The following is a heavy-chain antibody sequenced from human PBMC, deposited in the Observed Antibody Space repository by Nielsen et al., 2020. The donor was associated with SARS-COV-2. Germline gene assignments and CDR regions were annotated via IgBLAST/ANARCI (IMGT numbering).Heavy chain of an antibody. D-gene: IGHD6-13*01. CDR2: INPSGGST. V-gene: IGHV1-46*01. Sequence: ASVKVSCKASGYTFTSYYMHWVRQAPGQGLEWMGIINPSGGSTSYAQKFQGRVTMTRDTSTSTVYMELSSLRSEDTAVYYCAASEAAAYYFDYWGQGTLVTVSS. J-gene: IGHJ4*02. CDR3: AASEAAAYYFDY. CDR1: GYTFTSYY.